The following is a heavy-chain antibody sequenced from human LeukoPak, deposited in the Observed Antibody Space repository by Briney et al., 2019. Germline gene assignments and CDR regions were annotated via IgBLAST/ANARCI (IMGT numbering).Heavy chain of an antibody. V-gene: IGHV1-2*06. Sequence: ASVKVSCKASGYTFTGYYMHWVRQAPGQGLEWMGRINPNSGGTNYAQKFQGRVTMTRDTSISTAYMELSRLRSDDTAVYYCARARGYYDSSEYYFDYWGQGTLVTVSS. CDR3: ARARGYYDSSEYYFDY. CDR2: INPNSGGT. CDR1: GYTFTGYY. D-gene: IGHD3-22*01. J-gene: IGHJ4*02.